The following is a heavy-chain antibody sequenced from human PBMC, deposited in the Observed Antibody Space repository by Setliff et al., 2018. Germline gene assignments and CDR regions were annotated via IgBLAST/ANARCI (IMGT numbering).Heavy chain of an antibody. D-gene: IGHD3-22*01. J-gene: IGHJ4*02. V-gene: IGHV1-69*06. Sequence: GASVKVSCKASGTTFSSYAITWVRQAPGQGLEWMGEIIPRFATANYAQKFQGRVTITADKSTSTAYMELSSLRSEDTAVYYCARDLKRSGYYDSSGYYYWGQGTLVTVSS. CDR3: ARDLKRSGYYDSSGYYY. CDR2: IIPRFATA. CDR1: GTTFSSYA.